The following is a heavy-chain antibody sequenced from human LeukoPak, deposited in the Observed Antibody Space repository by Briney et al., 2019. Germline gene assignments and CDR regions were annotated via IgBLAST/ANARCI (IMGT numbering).Heavy chain of an antibody. CDR3: TATYCDILTSFDP. V-gene: IGHV3-53*01. Sequence: GGSLRLSCTVSGFTVSSNSMSWVRQAPGKGLEWVSFIYSDNTHYSDSVKGRFTISRDNSKNTLYLQMNSLRAEDTAVYYCTATYCDILTSFDPWGQGTLVTVSS. D-gene: IGHD3-9*01. CDR2: IYSDNT. J-gene: IGHJ5*02. CDR1: GFTVSSNS.